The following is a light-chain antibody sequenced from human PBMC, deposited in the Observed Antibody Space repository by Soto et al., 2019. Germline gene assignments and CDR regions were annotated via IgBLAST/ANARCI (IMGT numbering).Light chain of an antibody. V-gene: IGLV3-21*02. CDR2: DDS. CDR3: QVWDSSSVV. CDR1: NIGSKS. Sequence: SYELTQPPSVSVAPGPTARITCGGTNIGSKSVHWYQQKPGQAPVLVVYDDSDRPSGIPERFSGSNSGNTATLTISRVEAGDEADYYCQVWDSSSVVFGGGTKLTVL. J-gene: IGLJ2*01.